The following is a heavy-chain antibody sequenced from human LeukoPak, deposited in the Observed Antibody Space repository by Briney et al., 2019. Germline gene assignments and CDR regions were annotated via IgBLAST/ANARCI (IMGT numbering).Heavy chain of an antibody. D-gene: IGHD5-12*01. CDR3: ASIRRPTADYHYTVDV. Sequence: PSETLSLTCTVSGGSINSYSWSWIRQPPGKGLEWIGYFYYTGSTNYNPSLKSRVTISVDTSKNQFSLKLSSVTAADTAVYYCASIRRPTADYHYTVDVWGQGTTVTVSS. J-gene: IGHJ6*02. CDR2: FYYTGST. CDR1: GGSINSYS. V-gene: IGHV4-59*08.